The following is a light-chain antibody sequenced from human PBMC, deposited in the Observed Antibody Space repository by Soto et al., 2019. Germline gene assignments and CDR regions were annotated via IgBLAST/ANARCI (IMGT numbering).Light chain of an antibody. CDR3: QQYCSSPQT. J-gene: IGKJ1*01. V-gene: IGKV3-20*01. Sequence: VAKNSIPPVSVPRGEGATXSCRASQGVDAFVAWYQQKPGQAHRLLIEVSSKRATGVTDRLSGRGSGTDFTLTIIRLEPEDFAVFYSQQYCSSPQTVGRGTTVGIK. CDR2: VSS. CDR1: QGVDAF.